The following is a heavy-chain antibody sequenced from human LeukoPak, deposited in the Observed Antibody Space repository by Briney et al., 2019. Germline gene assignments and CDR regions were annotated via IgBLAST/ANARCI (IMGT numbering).Heavy chain of an antibody. CDR3: AKWLQSGGYFDY. D-gene: IGHD5-24*01. CDR1: EFTFSSYG. V-gene: IGHV3-30*02. Sequence: TGGSLRLSCAASEFTFSSYGMHWVRQAPGKGLEWVAVIWYDGSNKYYADSVKGRFTISRDNSKNTLYLQMNSLRAEDTAVYYCAKWLQSGGYFDYWGQGTLVTVSS. CDR2: IWYDGSNK. J-gene: IGHJ4*02.